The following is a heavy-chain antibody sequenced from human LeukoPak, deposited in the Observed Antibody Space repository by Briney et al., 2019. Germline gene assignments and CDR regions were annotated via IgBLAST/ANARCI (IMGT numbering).Heavy chain of an antibody. V-gene: IGHV3-23*01. CDR1: GLTSGTYATSYA. D-gene: IGHD6-19*01. CDR3: AKGATSGWLLYWFDP. CDR2: ISGSGGST. J-gene: IGHJ5*02. Sequence: GGSLRLSCAVSGLTSGTYATSYAMTWVRQAPGKGLEWVSGISGSGGSTYYAESVKGRFTISRDNFKNTLYLQMNSLRDDDTAIYYCAKGATSGWLLYWFDPWGQGTLVTVSS.